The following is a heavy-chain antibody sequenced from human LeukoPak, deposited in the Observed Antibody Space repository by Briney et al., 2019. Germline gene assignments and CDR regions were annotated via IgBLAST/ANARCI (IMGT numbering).Heavy chain of an antibody. J-gene: IGHJ6*03. CDR3: ARGVDSSAWYDLTRHQYPYMGV. CDR2: IIPIFGTA. D-gene: IGHD6-19*01. V-gene: IGHV1-69*13. CDR1: GGTFSSYA. Sequence: ASVKVSCKASGGTFSSYAISWVRQAPGQGLEWMGGIIPIFGTANYAQKFQGRVTITADESTSTAYMELSSLRSEDTAVYFCARGVDSSAWYDLTRHQYPYMGVWGKGTTVTISS.